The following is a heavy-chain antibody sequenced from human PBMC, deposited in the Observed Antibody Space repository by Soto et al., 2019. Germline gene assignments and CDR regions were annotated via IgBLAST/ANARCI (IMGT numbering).Heavy chain of an antibody. CDR2: INSDASHT. CDR1: GFTFSTYW. D-gene: IGHD2-2*01. CDR3: VRDGHCITTSCYGNGFEP. V-gene: IGHV3-74*01. J-gene: IGHJ5*02. Sequence: EVQLVESGGGLVQPGGSMRLSCAASGFTFSTYWMHWLRQVTGKGLEWVSRINSDASHTYYADSVKGRFTISRDNAKTTLHLEMNSLRAEDTAVDYCVRDGHCITTSCYGNGFEPRGQGPLVTGSS.